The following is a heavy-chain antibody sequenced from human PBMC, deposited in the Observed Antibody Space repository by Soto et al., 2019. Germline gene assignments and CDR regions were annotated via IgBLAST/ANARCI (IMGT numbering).Heavy chain of an antibody. V-gene: IGHV1-69*08. CDR1: GTIFSSYT. Sequence: QVQLVQSGAEVKTPGSSVRVSCKASGTIFSSYTISWVRQAPGQGLEWMGRIIPILGETNSAQKFQDRVTLTADKSTITAYMDLNRLRLEYTAVYYCAGGLVGRMGAWGQGTTVTVSS. D-gene: IGHD1-26*01. J-gene: IGHJ6*02. CDR3: AGGLVGRMGA. CDR2: IIPILGET.